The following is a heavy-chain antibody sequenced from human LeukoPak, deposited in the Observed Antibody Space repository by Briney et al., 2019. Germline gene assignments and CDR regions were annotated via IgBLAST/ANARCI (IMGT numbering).Heavy chain of an antibody. D-gene: IGHD2/OR15-2a*01. V-gene: IGHV4-59*01. Sequence: PSETLSLTCTVSGDSISSYYWSWIRQPPGKGLGWIGQMYYSGSAKYNPSLKSRATTSVDTSKNQFSLKLSSVTAADTAVYYCARSLKSNSRDAFDIWGQGTMVTVSS. CDR1: GDSISSYY. J-gene: IGHJ3*02. CDR2: MYYSGSA. CDR3: ARSLKSNSRDAFDI.